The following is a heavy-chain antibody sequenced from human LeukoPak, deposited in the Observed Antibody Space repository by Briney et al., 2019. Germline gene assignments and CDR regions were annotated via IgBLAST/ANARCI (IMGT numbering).Heavy chain of an antibody. CDR2: IYSGGST. D-gene: IGHD6-19*01. J-gene: IGHJ4*02. CDR3: AHSSGSYPYYFDY. Sequence: GGSLRLSCAASGFTVSSNYMSWVRQAPGKGLEWVSVIYSGGSTYYADSVKGRFTISRDNSKNTLYLQMNSLRAEDTAVYYCAHSSGSYPYYFDYWGQGTLVTVSS. V-gene: IGHV3-53*01. CDR1: GFTVSSNY.